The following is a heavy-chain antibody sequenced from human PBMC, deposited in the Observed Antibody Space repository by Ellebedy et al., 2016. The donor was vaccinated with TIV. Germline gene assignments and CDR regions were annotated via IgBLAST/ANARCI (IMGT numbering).Heavy chain of an antibody. V-gene: IGHV1-8*02. D-gene: IGHD1-26*01. CDR2: MNPNSGNT. CDR1: GYTFTGYY. CDR3: ARDGGSYYLGYYYYGMDV. Sequence: ASVKVSXKASGYTFTGYYMHWVRQAPGQGLEWMGWMNPNSGNTGYAQKFQGRVTMTRNTSISTAYMELSSLRSEDTAVYYCARDGGSYYLGYYYYGMDVWGQGTTVTVSS. J-gene: IGHJ6*02.